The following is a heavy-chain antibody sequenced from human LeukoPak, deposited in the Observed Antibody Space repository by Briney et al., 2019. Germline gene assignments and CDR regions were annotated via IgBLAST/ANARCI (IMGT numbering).Heavy chain of an antibody. CDR3: AKGTSNCSGGSCYHNDY. CDR1: GFTFSSYA. D-gene: IGHD2-15*01. J-gene: IGHJ4*02. CDR2: ISGSGGST. V-gene: IGHV3-23*01. Sequence: GGSLRLSCAASGFTFSSYAMRWVRQAPGKGLEWVSAISGSGGSTYYADSVKGRFTISRDNSKNTLYLQMNSLRAEDTAVYYCAKGTSNCSGGSCYHNDYWGQGTLVTVSS.